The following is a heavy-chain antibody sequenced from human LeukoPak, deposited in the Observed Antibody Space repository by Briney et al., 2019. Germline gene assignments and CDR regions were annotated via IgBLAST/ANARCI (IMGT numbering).Heavy chain of an antibody. CDR2: IYHSGST. Sequence: SETLSLTCTVSGYSISSGYYWGWIRQPPGKGLEWIGSIYHSGSTYYNPSLKSRVTISVDTSKNQFSLKLSSVTAADTAVYYCASGLPDILTGYYVGYYYYYMDVWGKGTTVTVSS. V-gene: IGHV4-38-2*02. J-gene: IGHJ6*03. CDR1: GYSISSGYY. D-gene: IGHD3-9*01. CDR3: ASGLPDILTGYYVGYYYYYMDV.